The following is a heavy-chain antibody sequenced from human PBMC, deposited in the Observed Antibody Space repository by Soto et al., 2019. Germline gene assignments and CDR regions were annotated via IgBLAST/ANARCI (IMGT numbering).Heavy chain of an antibody. D-gene: IGHD6-19*01. CDR2: INPNSGGT. CDR3: ARSYYSAVAGTPLDY. V-gene: IGHV1-2*02. J-gene: IGHJ4*02. CDR1: GYTFTGYY. Sequence: QVQLVQSGAEVKKPGASVKVSCKASGYTFTGYYMHWVRQAPGQGLEWMGWINPNSGGTNYAQKFQGRVTMTRDTSISTAYMELSRLRSDDTAVYYCARSYYSAVAGTPLDYWGQGTLVTVSS.